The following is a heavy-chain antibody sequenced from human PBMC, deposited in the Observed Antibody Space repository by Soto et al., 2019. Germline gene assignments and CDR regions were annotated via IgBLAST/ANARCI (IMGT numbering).Heavy chain of an antibody. D-gene: IGHD6-13*01. CDR2: ITGSGSTT. CDR1: EFTFSSNA. V-gene: IGHV3-23*01. J-gene: IGHJ5*02. CDR3: AKDFTAYLSSWFHL. Sequence: EVQLLESGGGLVQPGGSLRLSCAASEFTFSSNAMHWVRQAPGKGLEWVSGITGSGSTTFYADSVKGRFTISRDNSKSTLYLHMSSLRAEDTATYYCAKDFTAYLSSWFHLWGQGTLVTVSS.